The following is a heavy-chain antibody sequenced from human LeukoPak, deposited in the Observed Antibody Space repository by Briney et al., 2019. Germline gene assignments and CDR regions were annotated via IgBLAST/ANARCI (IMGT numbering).Heavy chain of an antibody. D-gene: IGHD1-26*01. CDR3: ARQKASHGNFDY. J-gene: IGHJ4*02. Sequence: GGSLRLCCAASGFTFSNHAMHWVRQATGKGLEWVSAIGTAGDTFYPGSVKGRFTISRENAKNSLFLQMNSLRAEDTAVYYCARQKASHGNFDYWGQGTLVTVSS. V-gene: IGHV3-13*01. CDR1: GFTFSNHA. CDR2: IGTAGDT.